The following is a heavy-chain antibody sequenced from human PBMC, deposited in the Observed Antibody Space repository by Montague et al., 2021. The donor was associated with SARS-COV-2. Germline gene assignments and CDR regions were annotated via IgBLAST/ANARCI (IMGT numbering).Heavy chain of an antibody. D-gene: IGHD3-10*01. CDR3: ARTYYYGSGSYYTYYFDY. J-gene: IGHJ4*02. CDR2: IDWDDDK. CDR1: GFSLSTSGMC. V-gene: IGHV2-70*01. Sequence: PALVKPTQTLTLTCTFPGFSLSTSGMCVSWIRQPPGKALEWLALIDWDDDKYYSTSLKTRLTISKDTSKNQVVLTMTNMDPVDTATYYCARTYYYGSGSYYTYYFDYWGQGTLVTVSS.